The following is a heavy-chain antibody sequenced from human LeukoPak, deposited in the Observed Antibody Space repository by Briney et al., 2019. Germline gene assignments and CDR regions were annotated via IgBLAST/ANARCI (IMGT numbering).Heavy chain of an antibody. CDR2: IYYCGCT. J-gene: IGHJ6*02. V-gene: IGHV4-59*01. CDR1: VGFHSRYY. D-gene: IGHD3-10*01. CDR3: ARDLRIIMVRGVDYYYGMDV. Sequence: SETLSHTLVFSVGFHSRYYWSGIRQPPGRGVAGIGHIYYCGCTNYNPSLKSRVTISVDTTKSQFSLKLSSVTAADTAVYYCARDLRIIMVRGVDYYYGMDVWGQGPTVTVSS.